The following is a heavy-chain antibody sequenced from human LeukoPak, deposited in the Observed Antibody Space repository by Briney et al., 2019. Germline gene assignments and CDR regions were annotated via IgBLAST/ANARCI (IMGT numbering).Heavy chain of an antibody. Sequence: PSETLSLTCTVSGYSISSGYYWGWIRQPPGKGLEWIGSIYHSGSTYYNPSLKSRVTISVDTSKNQFSLKLSSVTAADTAVYYCARAYVDTAMPRAYYFDYWGQGTLVTVSS. D-gene: IGHD5-18*01. CDR1: GYSISSGYY. V-gene: IGHV4-38-2*02. CDR3: ARAYVDTAMPRAYYFDY. CDR2: IYHSGST. J-gene: IGHJ4*02.